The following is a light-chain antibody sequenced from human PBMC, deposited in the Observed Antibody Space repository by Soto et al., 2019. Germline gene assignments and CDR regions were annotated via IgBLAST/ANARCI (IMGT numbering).Light chain of an antibody. CDR3: QQYNNWPPIT. CDR2: GAS. CDR1: QSVSSN. Sequence: EIVMTQSPATLCVSPVGRATLSCIASQSVSSNLAWYQQKPGQAPRLLIYGASTRATGIPARFSGSGSGTEFTLTISSLQSEDFAVYYCQQYNNWPPITFGQGTRLEIK. V-gene: IGKV3D-15*01. J-gene: IGKJ5*01.